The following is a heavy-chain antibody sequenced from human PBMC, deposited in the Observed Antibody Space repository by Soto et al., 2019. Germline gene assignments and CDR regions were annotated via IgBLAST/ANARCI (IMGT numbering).Heavy chain of an antibody. CDR3: APHVHCSGGSCHYDAFDI. V-gene: IGHV3-23*01. CDR2: ISDGGEST. Sequence: EVQLLESGGGLVQPGESLRLSCAVSGFIFGNYMMTWVRQAPGKGLEWVSTISDGGESTYYADSVKGRFTISRDNSKNTLYLQMDSLGVEDTAVYYCAPHVHCSGGSCHYDAFDIRGQGTMVTVSS. J-gene: IGHJ3*02. CDR1: GFIFGNYM. D-gene: IGHD2-15*01.